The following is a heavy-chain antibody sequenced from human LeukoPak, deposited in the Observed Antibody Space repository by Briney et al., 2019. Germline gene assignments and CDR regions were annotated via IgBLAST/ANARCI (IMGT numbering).Heavy chain of an antibody. J-gene: IGHJ5*02. D-gene: IGHD3-10*01. CDR2: ISGSGGST. CDR1: GFTFSSYG. Sequence: GGTLRLSCAASGFTFSSYGMSWVRQAPGKGLEWVSAISGSGGSTYYADSVKGRFTISRDNSKNTLYLQMNSLRAEDTAVYYCAKDAGTYYYASGGFDPWGQGTLVTVSS. CDR3: AKDAGTYYYASGGFDP. V-gene: IGHV3-23*01.